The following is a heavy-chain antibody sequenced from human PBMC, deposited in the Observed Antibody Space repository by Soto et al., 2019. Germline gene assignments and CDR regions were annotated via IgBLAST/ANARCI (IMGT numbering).Heavy chain of an antibody. CDR2: IVPTFGSA. CDR3: ARDTGPVCDGIGYYHRGLVS. CDR1: GGTFSSYA. J-gene: IGHJ4*02. D-gene: IGHD3-22*01. V-gene: IGHV1-69*01. Sequence: QVQLVQSGAEVKRPGSSVKVSCKASGGTFSSYAISWVRQAPGHGLEWMGGIVPTFGSADYAHTFQGVVTITADESTNTVNMELSSLTSDDTALYYCARDTGPVCDGIGYYHRGLVSWGQGTLVTVSS.